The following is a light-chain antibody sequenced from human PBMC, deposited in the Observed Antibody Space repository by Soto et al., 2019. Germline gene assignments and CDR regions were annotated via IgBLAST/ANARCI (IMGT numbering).Light chain of an antibody. CDR2: DAS. CDR1: QSISSW. V-gene: IGKV1-5*01. J-gene: IGKJ2*03. Sequence: DIQMTQSPSTLSASVGDRVTITCRARQSISSWLAWYQQKPGKAPKLLIYDASSLDSGVPSRFSGSGSGTEFTLTISSLQPGDFATYYCQQYSSFYSFGQGTKLEIK. CDR3: QQYSSFYS.